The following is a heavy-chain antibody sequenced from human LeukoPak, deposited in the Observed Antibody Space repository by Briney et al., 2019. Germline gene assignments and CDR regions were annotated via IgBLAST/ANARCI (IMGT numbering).Heavy chain of an antibody. CDR1: GFTFSSHG. D-gene: IGHD6-13*01. Sequence: GGSLRLSCAASGFTFSSHGMHWVRQAPGKGLEWVAVIWYDASNKYYADSVKGRFTVSRDNSKNTLYLQMNSLRAEDTAVYYCARDGAAAGTWIFYYYYGMDVWGQGTTVTVSS. J-gene: IGHJ6*02. V-gene: IGHV3-33*01. CDR3: ARDGAAAGTWIFYYYYGMDV. CDR2: IWYDASNK.